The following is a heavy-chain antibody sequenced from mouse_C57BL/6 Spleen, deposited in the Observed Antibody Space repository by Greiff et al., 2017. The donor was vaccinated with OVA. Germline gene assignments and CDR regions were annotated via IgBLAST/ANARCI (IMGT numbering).Heavy chain of an antibody. CDR1: GFTFSSYA. D-gene: IGHD1-1*01. J-gene: IGHJ1*03. Sequence: EVNLVESGGGLVKPGGSLKLSCAASGFTFSSYAMSWVRQTPEKRLEWVATISDGGSYTYYPDNVKGRFTISRDNAKNNLYLQMSHLKSEDTAMYYCARDDYGSLNWYFDVWGTGTTVTVSS. CDR3: ARDDYGSLNWYFDV. V-gene: IGHV5-4*01. CDR2: ISDGGSYT.